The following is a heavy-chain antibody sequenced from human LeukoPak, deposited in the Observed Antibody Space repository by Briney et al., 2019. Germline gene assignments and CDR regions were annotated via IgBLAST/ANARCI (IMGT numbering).Heavy chain of an antibody. V-gene: IGHV1-46*01. CDR1: GYTFTSYY. CDR3: ARDRAYYYDSSGYTPVGEFDY. CDR2: INPSGGST. Sequence: ASVKVSCKASGYTFTSYYMHWVRQAPGQGLEWMGIINPSGGSTSYAQKFQGRVTMTRDTSTSTVYMELSSLRSEDTAVYYCARDRAYYYDSSGYTPVGEFDYWGQGTLVTVSS. D-gene: IGHD3-22*01. J-gene: IGHJ4*02.